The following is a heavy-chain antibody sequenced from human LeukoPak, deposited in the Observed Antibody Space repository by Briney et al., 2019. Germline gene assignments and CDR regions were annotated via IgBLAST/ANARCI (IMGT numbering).Heavy chain of an antibody. D-gene: IGHD3-9*01. CDR2: ISSSSSYI. CDR3: ARVRGITILPFDP. V-gene: IGHV3-21*01. Sequence: GGSLRLSCAASGFTFSSYSMNWVRQAPGKGLEWVSSISSSSSYIYYADSVKGRFTISRDNAKNSLYLQMNSLRAEDTAVYYCARVRGITILPFDPWGQGTLVTVSS. J-gene: IGHJ5*02. CDR1: GFTFSSYS.